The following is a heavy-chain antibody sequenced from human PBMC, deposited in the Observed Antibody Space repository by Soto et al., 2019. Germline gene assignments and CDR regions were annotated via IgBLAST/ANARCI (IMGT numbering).Heavy chain of an antibody. V-gene: IGHV4-59*01. CDR2: IYHSGTT. CDR1: GDSFSAYY. D-gene: IGHD3-3*01. Sequence: SETLSLTCTVSGDSFSAYYWSWIRQPPGKGLEWIGYIYHSGTTTYNPSLESRVTMSIDTSKNQFSPKLTSVTAADTAVYYCARENTKWFDPWGQGTLVTVSS. CDR3: ARENTKWFDP. J-gene: IGHJ5*02.